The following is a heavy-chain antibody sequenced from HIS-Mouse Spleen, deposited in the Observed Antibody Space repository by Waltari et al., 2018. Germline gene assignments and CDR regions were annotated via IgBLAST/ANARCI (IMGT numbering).Heavy chain of an antibody. J-gene: IGHJ2*01. CDR1: GGSISSSSYY. CDR3: AREIPYSSSWYDWYFDL. Sequence: QLQLQESGPGLVKPSETLSLTCTVSGGSISSSSYYWGWIRQPPGKGLAGIGSIYYSGRPYYNPSRKGRVTISVDTSKNQFSLKLSSVTAADTAVYYCAREIPYSSSWYDWYFDLWGRGTLVTVSS. D-gene: IGHD6-13*01. V-gene: IGHV4-39*07. CDR2: IYYSGRP.